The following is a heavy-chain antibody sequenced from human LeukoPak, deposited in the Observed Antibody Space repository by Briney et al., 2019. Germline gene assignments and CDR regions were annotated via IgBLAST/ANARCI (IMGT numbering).Heavy chain of an antibody. V-gene: IGHV4-38-2*02. Sequence: SETLSLTCTVSGASISSYYWSWIRQPPGKGLEWIGSIYHSGSTYYNPSLKSRVTISVDTSKNQFSLKLSSVTAADTAVYYCASEDTAMVTEDTWFDPWGQGTLVTVSS. CDR1: GASISSYY. CDR3: ASEDTAMVTEDTWFDP. CDR2: IYHSGST. D-gene: IGHD5-18*01. J-gene: IGHJ5*02.